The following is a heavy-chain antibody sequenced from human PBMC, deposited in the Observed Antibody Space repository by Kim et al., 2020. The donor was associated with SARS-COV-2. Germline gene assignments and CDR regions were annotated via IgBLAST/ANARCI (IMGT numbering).Heavy chain of an antibody. Sequence: SETLSLTCAVYGGSFSGYYWSWIRQPPGKGLEWIGEINHSGSTNYNPSLKSRVTISVDTSKNQFSLKLSSVTAADTAVYYCARGQRWGYNHGTGFDYWGQGTLVTVSS. D-gene: IGHD5-12*01. J-gene: IGHJ4*02. CDR1: GGSFSGYY. V-gene: IGHV4-34*01. CDR3: ARGQRWGYNHGTGFDY. CDR2: INHSGST.